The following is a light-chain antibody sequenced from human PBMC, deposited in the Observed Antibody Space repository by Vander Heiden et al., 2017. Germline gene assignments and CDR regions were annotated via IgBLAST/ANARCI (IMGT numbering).Light chain of an antibody. Sequence: DIQLPQPPSTLPASVGDRVTLTCRASQSISSWLAWYQQKPGKAPKLLIYQASSLQSGVPSRFSGSGSGTEFTLTISSLQPDDFATYYCQQYNSYSPTFGQGTKVEI. J-gene: IGKJ1*01. CDR1: QSISSW. CDR3: QQYNSYSPT. V-gene: IGKV1-5*03. CDR2: QAS.